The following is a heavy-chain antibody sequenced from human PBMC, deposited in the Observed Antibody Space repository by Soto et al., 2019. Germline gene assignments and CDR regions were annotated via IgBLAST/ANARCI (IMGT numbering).Heavy chain of an antibody. V-gene: IGHV3-21*01. CDR1: GFTFSDYG. CDR3: ASFIDGDSGDY. J-gene: IGHJ4*02. D-gene: IGHD3-10*01. Sequence: EVQLVESGGGLVKPGGSLRLSCAASGFTFSDYGMNWVRQAPGKGLEWVSFISRSGTDIKYADAVEGRFTISRDNAKNALSLQMNSLRVEDKAVYYCASFIDGDSGDYWGQGTLVTVSS. CDR2: ISRSGTDI.